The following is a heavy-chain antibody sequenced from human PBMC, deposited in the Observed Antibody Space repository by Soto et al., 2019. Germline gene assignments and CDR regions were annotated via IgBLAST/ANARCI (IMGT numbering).Heavy chain of an antibody. J-gene: IGHJ3*02. CDR2: ISYDGSYK. Sequence: GGSLRLSCAASRFTFSSYGMHWVRQAPGKGLEWVAVISYDGSYKYYADSVKGRFTISRDNSKNTLFLQMNSLRAEDTAVYNCAKDDGTRLWEPFGAFDMWGQGTMVTVSS. CDR3: AKDDGTRLWEPFGAFDM. V-gene: IGHV3-30*18. D-gene: IGHD1-1*01. CDR1: RFTFSSYG.